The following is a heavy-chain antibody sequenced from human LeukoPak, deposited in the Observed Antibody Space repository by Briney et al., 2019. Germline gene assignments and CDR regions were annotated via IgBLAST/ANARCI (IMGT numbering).Heavy chain of an antibody. CDR2: INHSGSI. J-gene: IGHJ4*02. D-gene: IGHD2-8*01. CDR3: ARGVLMVYAIPNYFDY. V-gene: IGHV4-34*01. Sequence: SETLSLTCAVYGGSFSGYYWSWIRQPPGKGLEWIGEINHSGSINYNPSLKSRVTISVDTSKNQFSLKLSSVTAADTAVYYCARGVLMVYAIPNYFDYWGQGTLVTVSS. CDR1: GGSFSGYY.